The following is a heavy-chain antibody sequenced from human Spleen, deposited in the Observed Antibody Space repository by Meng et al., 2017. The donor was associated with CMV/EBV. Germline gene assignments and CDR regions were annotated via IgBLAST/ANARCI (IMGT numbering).Heavy chain of an antibody. Sequence: EVQLVESGGGLVKPGGSLRLLCAASGFTFSSYSMNWVRQAPGKGLEWVSSISSSSSYIYYADSVKGRFTISRDNAKNSLYLQMNSLRAEDTAVYYCARTKLRYFDWLSYNWFDPWDQGPLVTVYS. CDR2: ISSSSSYI. CDR1: GFTFSSYS. CDR3: ARTKLRYFDWLSYNWFDP. V-gene: IGHV3-21*01. D-gene: IGHD3-9*01. J-gene: IGHJ5*02.